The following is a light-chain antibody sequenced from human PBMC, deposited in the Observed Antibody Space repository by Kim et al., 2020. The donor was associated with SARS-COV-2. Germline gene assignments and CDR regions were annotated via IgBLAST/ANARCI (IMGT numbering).Light chain of an antibody. CDR2: GAS. J-gene: IGKJ2*03. V-gene: IGKV3-20*01. CDR1: QSVSSSY. Sequence: SPGERATLSSRASQSVSSSYLAWYQQKPGQAPRLLSYGASSRATGIPDRFSGSGSGTDFTLTISRLEPEDFAVYYCQQYGSSPPNSFGQGTKLEI. CDR3: QQYGSSPPNS.